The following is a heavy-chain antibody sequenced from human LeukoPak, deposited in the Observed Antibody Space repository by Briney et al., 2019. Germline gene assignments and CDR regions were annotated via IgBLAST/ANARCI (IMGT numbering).Heavy chain of an antibody. D-gene: IGHD3-3*01. J-gene: IGHJ4*02. CDR3: ARLYDFWSGYLFDY. V-gene: IGHV4-39*01. Sequence: SSETLSLTCTVSGGSISSSSYYWGWIRQPPGKGLEWIGSIYYSGSTYYNPSLKSRVTISVDTSKNQFSLKLSSVTAADTAVYYCARLYDFWSGYLFDYWGQGTLVTVSS. CDR2: IYYSGST. CDR1: GGSISSSSYY.